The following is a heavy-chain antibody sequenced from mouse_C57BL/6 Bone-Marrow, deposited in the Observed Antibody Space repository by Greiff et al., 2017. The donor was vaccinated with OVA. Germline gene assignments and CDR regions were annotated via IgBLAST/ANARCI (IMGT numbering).Heavy chain of an antibody. CDR3: ASAGCSWCFAV. D-gene: IGHD1-1*01. CDR2: LHPSDSDT. V-gene: IGHV1-74*01. Sequence: VQLQQPGAELVKPGASVKVSCKASGYTFTTYRMHWVKQRPGQSLEWIGSLHPSDSDTNYNQKFKGKATLTVDKSSSTAYMQLRSLTSEDSAVYYCASAGCSWCFAVWGTGTPVTVSA. CDR1: GYTFTTYR. J-gene: IGHJ1*03.